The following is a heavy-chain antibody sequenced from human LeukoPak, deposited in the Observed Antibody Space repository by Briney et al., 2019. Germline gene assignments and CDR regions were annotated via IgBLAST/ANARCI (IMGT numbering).Heavy chain of an antibody. CDR2: IAASGTT. CDR3: ASHYDSSGYYRDY. Sequence: SETLSLTCSVSGGSIESYYWSWIRQPPGKGLEFIGYIAASGTTKHNPSLKSRVTLSMDTSKNQFSLKLRSVTAADTAVYYGASHYDSSGYYRDYWGQGTRVTVSS. CDR1: GGSIESYY. D-gene: IGHD3-22*01. V-gene: IGHV4-4*08. J-gene: IGHJ4*02.